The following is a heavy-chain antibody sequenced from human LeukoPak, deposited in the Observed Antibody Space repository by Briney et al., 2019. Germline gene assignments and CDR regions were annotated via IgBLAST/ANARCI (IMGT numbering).Heavy chain of an antibody. CDR2: ISGSGGST. Sequence: PGGSLRLSCAASGFTFSSYAMSWVRQAPGKGLEWVSAISGSGGSTYYADSVKGRLTISRDNSKNTLYLQMNTLRAEDTAIYYCAKDRQSQFRFYYFDYWGQGTLVTVSS. CDR1: GFTFSSYA. D-gene: IGHD2/OR15-2a*01. CDR3: AKDRQSQFRFYYFDY. V-gene: IGHV3-23*01. J-gene: IGHJ4*02.